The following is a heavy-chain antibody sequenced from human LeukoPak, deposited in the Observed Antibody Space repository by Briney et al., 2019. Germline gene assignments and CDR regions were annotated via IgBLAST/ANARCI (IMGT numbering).Heavy chain of an antibody. CDR2: INHSGST. V-gene: IGHV4-34*01. CDR3: AGKDYDSSGYFDY. CDR1: GGSFSGYY. Sequence: PSETLSLTCAVYGGSFSGYYWSWIRQPPGKGLEWVGEINHSGSTNYNPSLKSRLTISVDTSKTQFSLKLSSVTAADTAVYYCAGKDYDSSGYFDYWGQGTLVTVSS. D-gene: IGHD3-22*01. J-gene: IGHJ4*02.